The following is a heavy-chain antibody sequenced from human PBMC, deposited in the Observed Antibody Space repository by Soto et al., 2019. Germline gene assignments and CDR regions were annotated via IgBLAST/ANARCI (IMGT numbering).Heavy chain of an antibody. CDR3: ARGYYGSGSYYYTAFDY. CDR1: GGTFSSNA. Sequence: QVQLVQSGAEVKKPGTSVKVSCKASGGTFSSNAISWVRQAPGQGLEWMGGIIPIFGTTNYAQNFQGRVTITADESTSTAYMEVSSLRSEDTAVYYCARGYYGSGSYYYTAFDYWGQGTLVTVSS. CDR2: IIPIFGTT. V-gene: IGHV1-69*01. J-gene: IGHJ4*02. D-gene: IGHD3-10*01.